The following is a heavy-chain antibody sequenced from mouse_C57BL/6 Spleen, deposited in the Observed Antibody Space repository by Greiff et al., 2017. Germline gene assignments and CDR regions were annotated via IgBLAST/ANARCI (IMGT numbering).Heavy chain of an antibody. CDR2: IDPSDSYT. CDR3: ALRREFAY. Sequence: QVQLQQPGAELVKPGASVKLSCKASGYTFTSYWMQWVKQRPGQGLEWIGEIDPSDSYTNYNQKFKGKATLTVDTSSSTAYMQLSSLTSEDSAVXYCALRREFAYWGQGTLVTVSA. V-gene: IGHV1-50*01. CDR1: GYTFTSYW. D-gene: IGHD2-12*01. J-gene: IGHJ3*01.